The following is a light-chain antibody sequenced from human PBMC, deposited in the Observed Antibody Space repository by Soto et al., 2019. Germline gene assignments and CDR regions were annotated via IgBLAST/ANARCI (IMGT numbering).Light chain of an antibody. Sequence: DIQMTQSPSSRAAAVGDRVTITCRASQSISNYLNWYQHKAGKAPKVLIYAASSLQRGVPSRFSGSGSGRDFTLIISSLQPEDFATYYCQQSYSPLWTFGQGTKV. CDR2: AAS. J-gene: IGKJ1*01. V-gene: IGKV1-39*01. CDR3: QQSYSPLWT. CDR1: QSISNY.